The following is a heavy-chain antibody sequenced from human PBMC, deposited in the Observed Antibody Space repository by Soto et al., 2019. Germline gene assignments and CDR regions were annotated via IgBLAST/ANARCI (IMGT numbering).Heavy chain of an antibody. Sequence: GGSLRLSCAASGFTFSSYAMSWVRQAPGKGLEWVSAISGSGGSTYYADSVKGRFTISRDNSKNTLYLQMNSLRAEDTAVYYCAKVAAYCGGDCYSLGDYWGQGTLVTVSS. CDR3: AKVAAYCGGDCYSLGDY. CDR2: ISGSGGST. CDR1: GFTFSSYA. V-gene: IGHV3-23*01. D-gene: IGHD2-21*02. J-gene: IGHJ4*02.